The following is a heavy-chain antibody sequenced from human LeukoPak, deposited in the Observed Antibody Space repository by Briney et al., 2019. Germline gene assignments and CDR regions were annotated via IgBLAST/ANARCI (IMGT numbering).Heavy chain of an antibody. Sequence: PGGSLRLSCAASGFTFGNYGMSWVRQAPGKGLEWVAFIRNDGSNHYYADSVKGRFTISRDNSKNNVYLQMYSLRVEDTSIYYCARDYNWGFDYWGQGTVVTVSS. D-gene: IGHD1-1*01. CDR2: IRNDGSNH. J-gene: IGHJ4*02. CDR1: GFTFGNYG. CDR3: ARDYNWGFDY. V-gene: IGHV3-30*02.